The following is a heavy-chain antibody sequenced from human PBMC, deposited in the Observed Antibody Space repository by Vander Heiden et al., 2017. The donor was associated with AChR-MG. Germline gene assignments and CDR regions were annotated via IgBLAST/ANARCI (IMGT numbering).Heavy chain of an antibody. J-gene: IGHJ5*02. CDR2: ISSSGSTI. CDR3: ARDLEAIAAVSWFDP. V-gene: IGHV3-48*03. CDR1: GFTFRSYE. Sequence: EGQLVESGGGLVQPGGSLRLSCAASGFTFRSYEMNWVRQAPGKGLEWVSYISSSGSTIYYADSVKGRFTISRDNAKNSLYLQMNSLRAEDTAVYYCARDLEAIAAVSWFDPWGQGTLVTVSS. D-gene: IGHD6-13*01.